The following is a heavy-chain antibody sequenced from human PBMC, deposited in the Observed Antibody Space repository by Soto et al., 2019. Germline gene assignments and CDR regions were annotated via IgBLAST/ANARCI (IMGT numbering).Heavy chain of an antibody. CDR1: GFRLSSYA. J-gene: IGHJ4*02. CDR2: MSYDESKK. Sequence: QVRLVESGGGVVQPGGSLRLSCATSGFRLSSYAMHWFRQAPGKGLEWVALMSYDESKKYYADSVKGRFTISRDTSKNTLVLEMNNLRVEDTAVYYCAKDRRDGDFMHILVVDFWGQGALVTVSS. V-gene: IGHV3-30*18. CDR3: AKDRRDGDFMHILVVDF. D-gene: IGHD2-15*01.